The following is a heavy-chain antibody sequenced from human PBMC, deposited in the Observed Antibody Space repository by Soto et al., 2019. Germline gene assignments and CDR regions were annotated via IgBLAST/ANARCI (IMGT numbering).Heavy chain of an antibody. CDR1: GGSISSSNW. V-gene: IGHV4-4*02. D-gene: IGHD3-10*01. J-gene: IGHJ5*02. CDR3: ASRITMVRGETWFDP. CDR2: IYHSGST. Sequence: QVQLQESGPGLVKPSGTLSLTCAVSGGSISSSNWWSWVRLPPGKGLEWIGEIYHSGSTNYNPSLKSRVAISVDKSKNQFSLKLSSVTAADTAVYYCASRITMVRGETWFDPWGQGTLVTVSS.